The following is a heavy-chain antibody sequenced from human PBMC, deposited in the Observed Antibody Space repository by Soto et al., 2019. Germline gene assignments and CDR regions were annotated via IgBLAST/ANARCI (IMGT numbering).Heavy chain of an antibody. CDR3: ARVDTAMAREYYFDY. V-gene: IGHV1-69*12. D-gene: IGHD5-18*01. CDR1: GGTFSSYA. J-gene: IGHJ4*02. CDR2: IIPIFGTA. Sequence: QVQLVQSGAEVKKPGSSVKVSRKASGGTFSSYAISWVRQAPGQGLEWMGGIIPIFGTANYAQKFQGRVTITADESTSTAYMELSSLRSEDTAVYYCARVDTAMAREYYFDYWGQGTLVTVSS.